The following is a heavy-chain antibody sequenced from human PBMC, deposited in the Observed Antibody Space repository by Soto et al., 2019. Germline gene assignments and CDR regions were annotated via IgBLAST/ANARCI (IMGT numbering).Heavy chain of an antibody. Sequence: SVKVSFKASGYTFTGYYMHWVRQAPGQGLEWMGGISPIFGTANYAQKFQGSVTITADESTSTAYMELSRLRSEDTAVYYCAKDPSGVPDYWGQGTLVTVSS. D-gene: IGHD2-8*01. J-gene: IGHJ4*02. CDR1: GYTFTGYY. V-gene: IGHV1-69*13. CDR2: ISPIFGTA. CDR3: AKDPSGVPDY.